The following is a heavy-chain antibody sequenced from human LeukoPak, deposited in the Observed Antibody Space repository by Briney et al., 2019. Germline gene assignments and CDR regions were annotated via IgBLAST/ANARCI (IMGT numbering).Heavy chain of an antibody. CDR3: ARGGSGSYYPNDAFDI. Sequence: GESLKISCKGSGYSFTSYWIGWVRQMPGKGLEGRGIIYPGDSDTRYSPSFQGQVTISADKSINTAYLQWSSLKASDTAMYYCARGGSGSYYPNDAFDIWGQGTMVTVSS. J-gene: IGHJ3*02. V-gene: IGHV5-51*01. CDR1: GYSFTSYW. D-gene: IGHD3-10*01. CDR2: IYPGDSDT.